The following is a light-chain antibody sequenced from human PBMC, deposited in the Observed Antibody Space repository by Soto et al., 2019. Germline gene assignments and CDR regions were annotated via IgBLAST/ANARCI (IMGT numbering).Light chain of an antibody. CDR2: AAS. CDR3: LHDYNSPRT. V-gene: IGKV1-6*01. Sequence: AIEMTQSPSSLSASVGDRVTMTCRASQGINNELAWYQQKPGKAPKLLIYAASNLHSGVPSRFSGSGSGTDFALTISSLQPEDFATYFCLHDYNSPRTFGQGTQVE. J-gene: IGKJ1*01. CDR1: QGINNE.